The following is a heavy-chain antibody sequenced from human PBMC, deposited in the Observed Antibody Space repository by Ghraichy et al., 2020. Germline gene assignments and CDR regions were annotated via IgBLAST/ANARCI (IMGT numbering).Heavy chain of an antibody. CDR1: GFTFNNYA. D-gene: IGHD2-2*01. Sequence: GGSLRLSCAASGFTFNNYAMSWVRQAPGKGLEWVSAISGSGGSAYYADSVKGRFTISRDNSKNTLYLQMNSLRAEDTAVYYCAKLSEYQRGPIDYWGQGTLVTVSS. CDR3: AKLSEYQRGPIDY. V-gene: IGHV3-23*01. J-gene: IGHJ4*02. CDR2: ISGSGGSA.